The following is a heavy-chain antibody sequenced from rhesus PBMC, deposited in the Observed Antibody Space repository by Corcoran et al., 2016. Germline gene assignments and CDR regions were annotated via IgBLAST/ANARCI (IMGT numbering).Heavy chain of an antibody. CDR2: IYGGRGST. J-gene: IGHJ4*01. CDR1: GGSISGYY. CDR3: ARSLRYYSGSYYPDFDY. Sequence: QVQLQQWGEGLVKPSETLSLTCAVYGGSISGYYLWSWIRQPPGKGLEWIGYIYGGRGSTSYNPSLKSRVIISIDTSKNQFSLKVNSVTAADTAVYYCARSLRYYSGSYYPDFDYWGQGVLVTVSS. V-gene: IGHV4-73*01. D-gene: IGHD3-16*01.